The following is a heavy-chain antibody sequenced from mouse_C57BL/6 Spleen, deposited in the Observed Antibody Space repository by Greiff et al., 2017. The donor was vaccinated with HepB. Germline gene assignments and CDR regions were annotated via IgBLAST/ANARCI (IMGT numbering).Heavy chain of an antibody. D-gene: IGHD1-1*01. V-gene: IGHV1-55*01. CDR2: IYPGSGST. Sequence: QVQLQQPGAELVKPGSSVKMSCKASGYTFTSYWITWVKQRPGQGLEWIGDIYPGSGSTNYNEKFKSKATLTVDTSSSTAYMQFSSLTSEYSAVYYCARFPYYYGSSYGYWYFDVWGTGTTVSVTS. CDR3: ARFPYYYGSSYGYWYFDV. CDR1: GYTFTSYW. J-gene: IGHJ1*03.